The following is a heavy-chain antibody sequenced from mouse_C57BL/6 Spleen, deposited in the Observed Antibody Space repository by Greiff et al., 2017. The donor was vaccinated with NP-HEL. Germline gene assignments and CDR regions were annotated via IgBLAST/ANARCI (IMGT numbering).Heavy chain of an antibody. Sequence: DVKLQESGPGLVKPSPSLSLTCSVTGYSITSGYYWNWIRQFPGNKLEWMGYISYDGSNNYNPSLKNRISITRDTSKNQFFLKLNSVTTEDTATYYCAGMTTVVAPYWYFDVWGTGTTVTVSS. CDR2: ISYDGSN. CDR3: AGMTTVVAPYWYFDV. CDR1: GYSITSGYY. J-gene: IGHJ1*03. V-gene: IGHV3-6*01. D-gene: IGHD1-1*01.